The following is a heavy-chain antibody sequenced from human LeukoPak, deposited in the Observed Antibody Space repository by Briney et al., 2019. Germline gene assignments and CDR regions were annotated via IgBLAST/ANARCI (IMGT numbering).Heavy chain of an antibody. CDR2: IYTSGST. CDR3: AREVLLWFGGPPPHFDP. V-gene: IGHV4-61*02. CDR1: GGSISSGSYY. J-gene: IGHJ5*02. Sequence: SETLSLTCTVSGGSISSGSYYWSWLRQPAGKGLEWIGRIYTSGSTNYNPSLKSRVTISVDTSKNQFSLKRSSVTAAATALYFWAREVLLWFGGPPPHFDPWGQGTLVTVYS. D-gene: IGHD3-10*01.